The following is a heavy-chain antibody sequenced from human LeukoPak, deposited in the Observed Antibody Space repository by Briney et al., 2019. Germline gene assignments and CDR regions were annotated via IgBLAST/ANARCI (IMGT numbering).Heavy chain of an antibody. D-gene: IGHD4-17*01. J-gene: IGHJ4*02. Sequence: ASVKVSCKASGYTFTSYGISWVRQAPGQGLEWMGWNSAYNGNTNYAQKLQGRVTMTTDTSTSTAYMELRSLRSDDTAVYYCARDYDYGDYILTGYWGQGTLVTVSS. V-gene: IGHV1-18*01. CDR2: NSAYNGNT. CDR3: ARDYDYGDYILTGY. CDR1: GYTFTSYG.